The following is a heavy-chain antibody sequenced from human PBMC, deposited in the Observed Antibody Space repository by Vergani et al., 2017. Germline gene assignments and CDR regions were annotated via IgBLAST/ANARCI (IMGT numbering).Heavy chain of an antibody. Sequence: EVQLVESGGGLVQPGGSLRLSCAASGFTVSSNYMSWVRQAPGKGLEWVSVIYSGGSTYYADSVKGRFTISRDNSKNTLYLQMNSLRAEDTAVYYCAREXYSSSSTFVPYYYYGMDVWGQGTTVTVAS. CDR2: IYSGGST. CDR1: GFTVSSNY. CDR3: AREXYSSSSTFVPYYYYGMDV. J-gene: IGHJ6*02. V-gene: IGHV3-66*01. D-gene: IGHD6-6*01.